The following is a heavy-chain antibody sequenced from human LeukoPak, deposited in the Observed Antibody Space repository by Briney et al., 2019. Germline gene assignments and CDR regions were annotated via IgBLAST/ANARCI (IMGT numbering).Heavy chain of an antibody. CDR1: GGSFSGYY. CDR3: ARLSNYYDSSGYLNLIFDY. CDR2: IYYSGSA. V-gene: IGHV4-59*08. J-gene: IGHJ4*02. D-gene: IGHD3-22*01. Sequence: SETLSLTCAVYGGSFSGYYWSWIRQPPGKGLEWIGYIYYSGSANYNPSLKSRVTISVDTSKNQFSLKLSSVTAADTAVYYCARLSNYYDSSGYLNLIFDYWGQETLVTVSS.